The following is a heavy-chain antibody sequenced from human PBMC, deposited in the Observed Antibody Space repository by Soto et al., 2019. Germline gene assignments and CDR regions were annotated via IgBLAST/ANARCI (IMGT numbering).Heavy chain of an antibody. Sequence: QVQLVQSGAEVKKPGSSVKVSCKASGGTFSSYAISWVRQAPGQGLEWMGGIIPIFGTANYAQKFQGRVTITADESTSTASMELSSLRSEDTAVYYCARDSMDYYDSSGYPQSPFDYWGQGTLVTVSS. CDR2: IIPIFGTA. J-gene: IGHJ4*02. V-gene: IGHV1-69*01. CDR1: GGTFSSYA. CDR3: ARDSMDYYDSSGYPQSPFDY. D-gene: IGHD3-22*01.